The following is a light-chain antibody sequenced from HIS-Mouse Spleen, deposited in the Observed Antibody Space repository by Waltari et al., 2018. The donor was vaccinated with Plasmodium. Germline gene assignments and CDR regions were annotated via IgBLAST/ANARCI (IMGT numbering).Light chain of an antibody. J-gene: IGLJ2*01. CDR1: SGSVSTSYY. V-gene: IGLV8-61*01. Sequence: QTVVTQEPSFSVSPGGTVTLTCGLSSGSVSTSYYPSWYQQTPGQAPRTLIYITNARASEVPDRFSGYILGNKAALTITGAQADDESDYYCVLYVGSGIWVFGGGTKLTVL. CDR3: VLYVGSGIWV. CDR2: ITN.